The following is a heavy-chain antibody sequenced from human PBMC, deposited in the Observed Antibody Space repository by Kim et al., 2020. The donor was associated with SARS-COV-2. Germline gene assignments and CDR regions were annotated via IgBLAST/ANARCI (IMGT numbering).Heavy chain of an antibody. CDR3: ASGGYDYWY. CDR2: GST. Sequence: GSTYYNPSLKSRVTISVDTSKNQFSLKLSSVTAADTAVYYCASGGYDYWYWGQGTLVTVSS. V-gene: IGHV4-39*07. J-gene: IGHJ4*02. D-gene: IGHD5-12*01.